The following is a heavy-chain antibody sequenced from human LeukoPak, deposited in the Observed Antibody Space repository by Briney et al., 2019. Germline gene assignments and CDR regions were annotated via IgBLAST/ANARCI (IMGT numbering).Heavy chain of an antibody. J-gene: IGHJ4*02. V-gene: IGHV4-34*01. CDR2: INHSGST. Sequence: SETLSLTCTVSGGSISSYYWSWIRQPPGKGLEWIGEINHSGSTNYNPSLKSRVTISVDTSKNQFSLKLSSVTAADTAVYYCASRELIGYCSSTGCRNDNYFDYWGQGTLVTVSS. CDR3: ASRELIGYCSSTGCRNDNYFDY. D-gene: IGHD2-2*01. CDR1: GGSISSYY.